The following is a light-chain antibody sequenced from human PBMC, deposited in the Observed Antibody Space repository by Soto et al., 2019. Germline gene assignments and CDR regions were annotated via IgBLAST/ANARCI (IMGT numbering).Light chain of an antibody. V-gene: IGKV3-15*01. J-gene: IGKJ1*01. CDR3: QQYNNWPRWT. CDR1: QSVSSN. CDR2: DAS. Sequence: EIVMTQSPATLSVSPGERVTLSCRASQSVSSNLAWYQQKPGQAPSLLIYDASTRATGIPARFSGSGSGTEFTLTISSLQSEDFAVYFCQQYNNWPRWTFGQGTKVEIK.